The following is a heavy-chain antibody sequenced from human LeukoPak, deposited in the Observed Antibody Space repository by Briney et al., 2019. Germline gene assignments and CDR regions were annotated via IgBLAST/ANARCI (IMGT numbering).Heavy chain of an antibody. D-gene: IGHD3-10*01. V-gene: IGHV3-30*14. Sequence: GGSLRLSCAASGFTFSSYAMHWVRQAPGKGLEWVAVISYDGSNKYYADSVKGRFTIYRDNSQNTLYLQMNSLRAEDTAVYYCAAHYYHGSGSFPPVDIWGQGTMVTVSS. CDR3: AAHYYHGSGSFPPVDI. J-gene: IGHJ3*02. CDR2: ISYDGSNK. CDR1: GFTFSSYA.